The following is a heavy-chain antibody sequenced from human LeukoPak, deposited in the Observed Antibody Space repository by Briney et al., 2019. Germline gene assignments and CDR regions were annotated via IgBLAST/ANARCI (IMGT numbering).Heavy chain of an antibody. CDR2: IIPIFGTA. J-gene: IGHJ4*02. Sequence: WASVKVSCKASGGTFSSYAISWVRQAPGQGLEWMGGIIPIFGTANYAQKFQGRVTITADESTSTAYMELSSLRSEDTAVYYCARASPYYDYFDYWAREPWSPSPQ. V-gene: IGHV1-69*13. D-gene: IGHD3-3*01. CDR1: GGTFSSYA. CDR3: ARASPYYDYFDY.